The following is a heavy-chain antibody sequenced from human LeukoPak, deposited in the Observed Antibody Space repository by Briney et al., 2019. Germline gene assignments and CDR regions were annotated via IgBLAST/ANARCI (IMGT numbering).Heavy chain of an antibody. D-gene: IGHD6-19*01. V-gene: IGHV1-2*02. CDR1: GYTFTGYY. Sequence: ASVKVSCKASGYTFTGYYIHWVRQAPGQGLGWMGWINPNSGGTNYAQKFQGRVTMTRETSISTAYMELSRLRSDDTAVYYCARDLAVAGPFGVDYWGQGTLVTVSS. CDR3: ARDLAVAGPFGVDY. CDR2: INPNSGGT. J-gene: IGHJ4*02.